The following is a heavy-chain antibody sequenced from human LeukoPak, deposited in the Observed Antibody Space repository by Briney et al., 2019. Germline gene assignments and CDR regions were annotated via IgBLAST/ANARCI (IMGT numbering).Heavy chain of an antibody. Sequence: HPGGSLRLSCAASGFTFSSYWMSWVRQAPGKGLEWVANIKQDGSEKYYVDSVKGRFTISRDNAKNSLYLQMNSLRAEDTAVYYCARDRKYDFWSGYYSIYYYYYMDVWGKGTTVTVSS. D-gene: IGHD3-3*01. J-gene: IGHJ6*03. CDR1: GFTFSSYW. V-gene: IGHV3-7*01. CDR3: ARDRKYDFWSGYYSIYYYYYMDV. CDR2: IKQDGSEK.